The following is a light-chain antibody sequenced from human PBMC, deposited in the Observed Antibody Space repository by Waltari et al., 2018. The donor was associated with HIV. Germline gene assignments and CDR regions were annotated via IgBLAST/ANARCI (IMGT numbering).Light chain of an antibody. CDR2: DDR. V-gene: IGLV3-21*02. J-gene: IGLJ2*01. CDR3: QVWESSTDDHQVV. CDR1: NIGSKR. Sequence: SYVLIQPPSVSVAPGQTARMTCGGNNIGSKRLHWYQQKPGQAPVLVVYDDRDRPSGIPERFSGSNFGNTATLTITRVEAGDEADYYCQVWESSTDDHQVVFGGGTKLTVL.